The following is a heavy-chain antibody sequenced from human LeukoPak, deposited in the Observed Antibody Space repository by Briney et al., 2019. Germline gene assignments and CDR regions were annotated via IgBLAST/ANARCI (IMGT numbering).Heavy chain of an antibody. CDR2: ISSSGSTI. J-gene: IGHJ4*02. CDR1: GFTFSDYY. V-gene: IGHV3-11*01. D-gene: IGHD6-19*01. CDR3: ARYRISIAVANPFDY. Sequence: GGSLRLSCAASGFTFSDYYMSWIRQAPGKGLEWVSYISSSGSTIYYADSVKGRFTISRDNAKNSLYLQMNSLRAEDTAVYYCARYRISIAVANPFDYWGQGTLVTVSS.